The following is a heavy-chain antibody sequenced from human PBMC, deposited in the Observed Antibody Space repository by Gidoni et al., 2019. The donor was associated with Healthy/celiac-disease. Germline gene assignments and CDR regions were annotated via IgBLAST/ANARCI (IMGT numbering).Heavy chain of an antibody. CDR2: INHSGST. V-gene: IGHV4-34*01. CDR1: GGSFSGYY. J-gene: IGHJ4*02. Sequence: QVQLQQWGAGLLKPSETLSLTCAVHGGSFSGYYWSWIRQPPGKGLEWIGEINHSGSTNYNPSLKSRVTISVDTSKNQFSLKLSSVTAADTAVYYCARRYYDFWSGYWGGFDYWGQGTLVTVSS. D-gene: IGHD3-3*01. CDR3: ARRYYDFWSGYWGGFDY.